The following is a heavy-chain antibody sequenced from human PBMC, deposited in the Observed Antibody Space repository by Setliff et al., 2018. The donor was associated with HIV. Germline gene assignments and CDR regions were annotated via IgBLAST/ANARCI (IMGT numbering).Heavy chain of an antibody. Sequence: GESLKISCKASGYRFTSYWVGWVRQMPGKGLEWMGLIYPGDTDTKYSPSFQGQVTISADKSISTAYLQWSSLKASDTAMYYCARHGGYNPLDYWGQGTLVTVSS. V-gene: IGHV5-51*01. D-gene: IGHD5-12*01. CDR3: ARHGGYNPLDY. CDR1: GYRFTSYW. J-gene: IGHJ4*02. CDR2: IYPGDTDT.